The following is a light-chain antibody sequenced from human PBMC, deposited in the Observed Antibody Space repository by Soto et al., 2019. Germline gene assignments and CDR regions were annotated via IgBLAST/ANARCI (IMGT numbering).Light chain of an antibody. CDR2: GAS. Sequence: EIVLTQSPGTLSLSPGEGATLSCRASQSVSSTYLAWYQQKPGQAPRLLIYGASSRATGIPDRFSGGGSGTDFTLTISRVEPEDFAVYYCQQCDSSPWTFGQGTKVEIK. V-gene: IGKV3-20*01. J-gene: IGKJ1*01. CDR3: QQCDSSPWT. CDR1: QSVSSTY.